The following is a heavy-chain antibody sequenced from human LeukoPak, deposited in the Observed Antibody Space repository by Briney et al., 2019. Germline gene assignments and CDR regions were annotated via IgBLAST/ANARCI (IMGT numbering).Heavy chain of an antibody. J-gene: IGHJ6*04. Sequence: GGSLRLSCEASGFTFSTFAMNWVRQAPGKGLEWVSYISSSGSTIYYADSAKGRFTISRDNAKNSLYLQMNSLRAEDTAVYYCAELGITMIGGVWGKGTTVTISS. CDR1: GFTFSTFA. D-gene: IGHD3-10*02. CDR2: ISSSGSTI. CDR3: AELGITMIGGV. V-gene: IGHV3-48*03.